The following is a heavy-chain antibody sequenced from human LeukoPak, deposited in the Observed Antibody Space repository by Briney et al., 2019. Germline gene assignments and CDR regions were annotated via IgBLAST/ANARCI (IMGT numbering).Heavy chain of an antibody. CDR2: IHSGDST. J-gene: IGHJ3*02. Sequence: PGGSLRLSCAASGFTVSSNYMSWVRQAPGKGLEWVSVIHSGDSTFYADSVKGRFPISRDNSKNTLYLQMNSLRAEDTAVYYCARALGDAFDIWGQGTMVTVSS. CDR3: ARALGDAFDI. CDR1: GFTVSSNY. D-gene: IGHD3-16*01. V-gene: IGHV3-53*01.